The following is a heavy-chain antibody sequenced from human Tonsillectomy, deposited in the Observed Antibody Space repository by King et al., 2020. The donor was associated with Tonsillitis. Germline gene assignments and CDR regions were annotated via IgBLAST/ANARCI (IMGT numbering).Heavy chain of an antibody. CDR1: GFTFDDYA. J-gene: IGHJ4*02. Sequence: VQLVESGGGLVQPGRSLRLSCAASGFTFDDYAMHWVRQDPGKGLEWVSGISWNSGTIGYADSVKGRFTISRDNAKNSLYLQMNSLRPDDTALYYCAKVAGSLTTVASFDYWGQGTLVTVSS. CDR2: ISWNSGTI. D-gene: IGHD4-23*01. CDR3: AKVAGSLTTVASFDY. V-gene: IGHV3-9*01.